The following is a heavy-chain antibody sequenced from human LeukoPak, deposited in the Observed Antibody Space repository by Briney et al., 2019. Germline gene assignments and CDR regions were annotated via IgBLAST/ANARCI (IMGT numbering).Heavy chain of an antibody. V-gene: IGHV4-34*01. CDR3: ARLRGPYYYYYYMDV. D-gene: IGHD3/OR15-3a*01. Sequence: KPSETLSLTCAVYGGSFSGYYWSWIRQPPGKGLEWIGEINHSGSTNYNPSLKSRVTISVDTSKNQFSLKLSSVTAADTAVYYCARLRGPYYYYYYMDVWGKGTTVTVSS. J-gene: IGHJ6*03. CDR2: INHSGST. CDR1: GGSFSGYY.